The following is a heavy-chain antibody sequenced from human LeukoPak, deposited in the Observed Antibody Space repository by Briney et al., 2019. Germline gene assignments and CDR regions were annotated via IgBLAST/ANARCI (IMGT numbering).Heavy chain of an antibody. CDR3: AKRASRAFDI. CDR1: GFXFSSFA. J-gene: IGHJ3*02. V-gene: IGHV3-23*01. Sequence: GGSLRLSCTASGFXFSSFAITWVRQAPGKGLEWVSDISGSGTGTYHADSVKGRFTISRDNSKNTLYLQMSSLGAEDTAVYYCAKRASRAFDIWGQGTMVTVSS. CDR2: ISGSGTGT.